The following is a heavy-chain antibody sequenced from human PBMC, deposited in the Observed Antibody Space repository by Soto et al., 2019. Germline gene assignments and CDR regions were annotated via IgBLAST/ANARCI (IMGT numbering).Heavy chain of an antibody. CDR2: MNPNSGNT. D-gene: IGHD3-3*01. V-gene: IGHV1-8*01. J-gene: IGHJ6*02. Sequence: ASVKVSCKASGYTFTSYDINWVRQATGQGLEWMGWMNPNSGNTGYAQKFQGRVTMTRNTSISTAYMELSSLRSEDTAVYYCARNPRFHFGVVISLPRDPYYGMDVWGQGTRVTVSS. CDR1: GYTFTSYD. CDR3: ARNPRFHFGVVISLPRDPYYGMDV.